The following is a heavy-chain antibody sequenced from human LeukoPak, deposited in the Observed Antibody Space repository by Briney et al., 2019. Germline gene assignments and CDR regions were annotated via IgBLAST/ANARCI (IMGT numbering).Heavy chain of an antibody. CDR1: GFTFSSYS. V-gene: IGHV3-48*01. CDR3: ASHDYGDYVGY. Sequence: GGSLRLSCAASGFTFSSYSMTWVRQAPGKGLEWVSYISSSSSTIYYADSVKGRFTISRDNAKNSLYLQMNSLRAEDTAVYYCASHDYGDYVGYWGQGTLVTVSS. J-gene: IGHJ4*02. CDR2: ISSSSSTI. D-gene: IGHD4-17*01.